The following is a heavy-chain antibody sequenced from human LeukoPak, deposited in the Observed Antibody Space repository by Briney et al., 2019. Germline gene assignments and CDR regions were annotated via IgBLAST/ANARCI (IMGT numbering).Heavy chain of an antibody. CDR1: GGSISSGGYY. J-gene: IGHJ4*02. Sequence: SETLSLTCTVSGGSISSGGYYRSWIRQHPGKGLEWIGYIYYSGSTYYNPSLKSRVTISVGTSKNQFSLKLSSVTAADTAVYSCARAGLYVDTTFDYWGQGTLVTVSS. CDR2: IYYSGST. V-gene: IGHV4-31*03. D-gene: IGHD5-18*01. CDR3: ARAGLYVDTTFDY.